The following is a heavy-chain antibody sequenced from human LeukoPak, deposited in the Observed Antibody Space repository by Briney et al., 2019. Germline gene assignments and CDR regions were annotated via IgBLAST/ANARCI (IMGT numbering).Heavy chain of an antibody. Sequence: AGGSLRLSCAASGFTFSTYSINWVRQAPGKGLEWVSSISSGSTYIYYAHSVKGRFTISRDNAKNSLSLQMNSLRADDTAVYYCARGSGSGWSWGTNYFDYWGQGSLVTVSS. V-gene: IGHV3-21*01. D-gene: IGHD6-19*01. CDR2: ISSGSTYI. J-gene: IGHJ4*02. CDR3: ARGSGSGWSWGTNYFDY. CDR1: GFTFSTYS.